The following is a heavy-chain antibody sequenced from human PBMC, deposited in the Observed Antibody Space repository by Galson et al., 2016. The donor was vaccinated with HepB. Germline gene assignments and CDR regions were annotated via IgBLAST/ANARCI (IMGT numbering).Heavy chain of an antibody. V-gene: IGHV4-59*03. Sequence: SETLSLTCGVSGDSISSSHWGWIRQPPGKALEWIGDLYNTGRTNYNPSLKSRVSISVDTSKKQVSLRLSSVTAADTAVYFCARLRLAEFSLDRGMCGYFDFWGQGSLVTVSS. CDR1: GDSISSSH. J-gene: IGHJ4*02. CDR3: ARLRLAEFSLDRGMCGYFDF. CDR2: LYNTGRT. D-gene: IGHD3-16*02.